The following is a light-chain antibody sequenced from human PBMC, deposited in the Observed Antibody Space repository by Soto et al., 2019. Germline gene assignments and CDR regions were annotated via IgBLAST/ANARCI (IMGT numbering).Light chain of an antibody. Sequence: QSALTQPRSVSGSPGQSVTISCTGTTSDVGGYNYVSWYQQHPSKAPKIMIYDVTKRPSGVPDRFSGSKSGNTASLTISGLQAEDEADYYCCSYAGSYSYVFGTGTKGTVL. CDR3: CSYAGSYSYV. V-gene: IGLV2-11*01. CDR1: TSDVGGYNY. J-gene: IGLJ1*01. CDR2: DVT.